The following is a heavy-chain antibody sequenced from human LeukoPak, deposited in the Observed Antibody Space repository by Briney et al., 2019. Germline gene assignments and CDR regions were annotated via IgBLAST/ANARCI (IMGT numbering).Heavy chain of an antibody. CDR3: AKEELRRITMWGYMDV. Sequence: GGSLRLSCASSGFNFGAYWMSWVRQAPGKGLEWVATIKQDESEKYYVDSVKGRFTISRDNSKNTLYLQMNSLSAEDTAFYYCAKEELRRITMWGYMDVWGKGTTVTISS. D-gene: IGHD3-10*02. V-gene: IGHV3-7*01. CDR2: IKQDESEK. J-gene: IGHJ6*03. CDR1: GFNFGAYW.